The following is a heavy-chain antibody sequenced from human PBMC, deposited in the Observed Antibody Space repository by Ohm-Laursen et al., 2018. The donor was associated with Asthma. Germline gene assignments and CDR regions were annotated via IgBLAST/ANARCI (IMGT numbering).Heavy chain of an antibody. CDR2: ISFHGYNQ. Sequence: SLRLSCTASGFTFSSYGMHWARQAPGKGLELVAIISFHGYNQYYTDSVRGRFTISRDNSRSTLYLQMNSLRPEDTAVYYCARDFYTSSPHPKSFGLWGQGTLVSVSS. J-gene: IGHJ4*02. V-gene: IGHV3-30*03. CDR1: GFTFSSYG. CDR3: ARDFYTSSPHPKSFGL. D-gene: IGHD6-6*01.